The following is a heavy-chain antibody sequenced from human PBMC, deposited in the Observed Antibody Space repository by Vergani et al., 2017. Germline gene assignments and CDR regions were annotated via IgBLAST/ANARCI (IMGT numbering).Heavy chain of an antibody. Sequence: EVQLVESGGGSVQPGESLRLSCVASGFRFREHGMNWVRQAPGKGLEWVSGISGHDHRTLYADSVKGRFTISRDNSKNTLYLQMNNLRAADTAVYYCARSGYCAHGVCYMTYYYYMDVWGKGTAVTVSS. CDR2: ISGHDHRT. CDR1: GFRFREHG. D-gene: IGHD2-8*01. J-gene: IGHJ6*03. V-gene: IGHV3-23*04. CDR3: ARSGYCAHGVCYMTYYYYMDV.